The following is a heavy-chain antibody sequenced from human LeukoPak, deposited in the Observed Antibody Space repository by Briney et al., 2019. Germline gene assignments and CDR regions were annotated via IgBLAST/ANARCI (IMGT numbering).Heavy chain of an antibody. CDR3: ANLVGGGGNSVRGLAFDI. V-gene: IGHV3-NL1*01. D-gene: IGHD4-23*01. J-gene: IGHJ3*02. CDR1: GFTFDDYA. CDR2: IYSGGST. Sequence: PGGSLRLSCAASGFTFDDYAMHWVRQGPGKGLEWVSDIYSGGSTYYADSVKGRFTISRDDSKNTLYLQMNSLRAEDTAVYYCANLVGGGGNSVRGLAFDIWGQGTKVSVSS.